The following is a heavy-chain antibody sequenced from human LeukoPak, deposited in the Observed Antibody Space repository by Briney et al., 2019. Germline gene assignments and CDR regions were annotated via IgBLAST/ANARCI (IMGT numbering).Heavy chain of an antibody. CDR2: INPSGGST. CDR3: ALEFQLFYDSSGYYMNY. J-gene: IGHJ4*02. CDR1: GYTFTSYY. D-gene: IGHD3-22*01. Sequence: ASVKVSCKASGYTFTSYYMHWVRQAPGQGLEWMGIINPSGGSTSYAQKFQGRVTMTRDTSTSTVYMELSSLRSEDTAVYYCALEFQLFYDSSGYYMNYWGQGTLVTVSS. V-gene: IGHV1-46*01.